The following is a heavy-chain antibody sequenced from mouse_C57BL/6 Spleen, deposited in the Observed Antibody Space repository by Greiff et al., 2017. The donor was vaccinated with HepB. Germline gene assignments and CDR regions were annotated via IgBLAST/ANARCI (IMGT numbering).Heavy chain of an antibody. CDR3: TRIYYGKGDAMDY. CDR2: IDPETGGT. J-gene: IGHJ4*01. V-gene: IGHV1-15*01. CDR1: GYTFTDYE. D-gene: IGHD2-1*01. Sequence: QVQLKESGAELVRPGASVTLSCKASGYTFTDYEMHWVKQTPVHGLEWIGAIDPETGGTAYNQKFKGKAILTADKSSSTAYMELRSLTSEDSAVYYGTRIYYGKGDAMDYWGQGTSVTVSS.